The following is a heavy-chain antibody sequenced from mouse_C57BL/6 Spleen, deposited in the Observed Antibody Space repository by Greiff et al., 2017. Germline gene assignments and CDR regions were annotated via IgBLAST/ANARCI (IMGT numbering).Heavy chain of an antibody. J-gene: IGHJ2*01. CDR3: ARANWDEYYFDY. D-gene: IGHD4-1*01. Sequence: EVKLMESGGGLVQPGGSLKLSCAASGFTFSDYGMAWVRQAPRKGPEWVAFISNLAYSIYYADTVTGRFTISRENAKNTLYLEMSSLRSEDTAMYYCARANWDEYYFDYWGQGTTLTVSS. V-gene: IGHV5-15*01. CDR2: ISNLAYSI. CDR1: GFTFSDYG.